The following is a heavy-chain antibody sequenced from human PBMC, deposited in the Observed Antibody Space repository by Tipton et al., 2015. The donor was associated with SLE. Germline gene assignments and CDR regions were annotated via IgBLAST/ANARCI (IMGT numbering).Heavy chain of an antibody. V-gene: IGHV4-61*01. CDR3: ARDKVGGWSFDY. CDR1: GGSISSSSYY. J-gene: IGHJ4*02. D-gene: IGHD6-19*01. CDR2: IYYSEST. Sequence: TLSLTCTVSGGSISSSSYYWSWIRQPPGKGLEWIGYIYYSESTNYNPSLKSRVTISVDTSKNQFSLKLSSVTAADTAVYYCARDKVGGWSFDYWGQGTLVTVSS.